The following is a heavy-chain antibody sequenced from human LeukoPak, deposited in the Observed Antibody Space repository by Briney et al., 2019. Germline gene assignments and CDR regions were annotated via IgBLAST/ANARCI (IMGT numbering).Heavy chain of an antibody. CDR3: VSGYCSSTGCSYLFDY. J-gene: IGHJ4*02. V-gene: IGHV3-23*01. CDR1: GFTFSNYA. Sequence: GGSLRLSCAASGFTFSNYAMSWVRQAPGKGLEWVTSISGSGGSTYYAESVKGRVTISRDNSKNTLYLQMNSLRAEDTAVFYCVSGYCSSTGCSYLFDYWGQGTLVTVSS. D-gene: IGHD2-2*01. CDR2: ISGSGGST.